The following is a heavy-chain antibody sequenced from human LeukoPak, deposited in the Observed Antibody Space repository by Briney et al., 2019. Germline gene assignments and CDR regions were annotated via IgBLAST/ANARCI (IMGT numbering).Heavy chain of an antibody. CDR3: ARGGTYPYFDY. D-gene: IGHD1-1*01. V-gene: IGHV3-48*02. Sequence: GGSLRLSCAASGFTFSSYTMNWVRQAPGKGLEWVSYISSSSSTIYYADSVKGRFTISRDNAKNSLYPQMNSLRDEDTAVYYCARGGTYPYFDYWGQGTLVTVSS. J-gene: IGHJ4*02. CDR2: ISSSSSTI. CDR1: GFTFSSYT.